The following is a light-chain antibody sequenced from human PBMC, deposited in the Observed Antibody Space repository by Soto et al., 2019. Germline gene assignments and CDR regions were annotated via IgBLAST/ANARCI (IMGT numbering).Light chain of an antibody. Sequence: QSALTEPRSVSGSPGQSVTISCTGTGSDVGAYNYVSWYQQHPGKAPKFIIYDVSKRPSGVPDRFSGSKSGNTASLTITGLQAEDEAEYYCCSYACSPYVFGTGTKVTVL. V-gene: IGLV2-11*01. CDR1: GSDVGAYNY. J-gene: IGLJ1*01. CDR3: CSYACSPYV. CDR2: DVS.